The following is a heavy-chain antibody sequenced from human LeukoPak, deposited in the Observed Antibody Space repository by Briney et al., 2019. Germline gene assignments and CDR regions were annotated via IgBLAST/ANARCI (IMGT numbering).Heavy chain of an antibody. CDR3: ARDRDLRWFFY. D-gene: IGHD2-21*01. Sequence: SETLSLTCTVSGYSISSDFSWGWIRQPPGKGLEWIGSVYHGGSTYYNPSLKSRVTISVDTSKNQFSLKLTSLTAADTAVYYCARDRDLRWFFYWGQGTLVTVSS. J-gene: IGHJ4*02. CDR1: GYSISSDFS. CDR2: VYHGGST. V-gene: IGHV4-38-2*02.